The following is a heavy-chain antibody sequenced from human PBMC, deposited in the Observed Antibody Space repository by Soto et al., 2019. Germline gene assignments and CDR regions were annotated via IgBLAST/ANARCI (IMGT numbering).Heavy chain of an antibody. CDR1: GYSFTSSW. J-gene: IGHJ6*02. Sequence: PGESLKISCKGSGYSFTSSWIVWVRQMPGKGLEWMGIIFPADSDTRYSPSFQGQVTISADKSISTAYLQWSSLKASDTAMYYCTRPTTGYYYYSGMDVWGQGTTVTVSS. CDR3: TRPTTGYYYYSGMDV. V-gene: IGHV5-51*01. D-gene: IGHD1-1*01. CDR2: IFPADSDT.